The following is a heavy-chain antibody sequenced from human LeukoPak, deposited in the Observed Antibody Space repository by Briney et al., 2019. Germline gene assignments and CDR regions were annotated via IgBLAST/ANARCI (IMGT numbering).Heavy chain of an antibody. CDR2: ISSSGSTI. J-gene: IGHJ6*03. CDR3: ARRRQQLVEGIYYYYYYMDV. V-gene: IGHV3-48*03. CDR1: GFTSSSYE. Sequence: QPGGSLRLSCAASGFTSSSYEMNWVRQAPGKGLEWVSYISSSGSTIYYADSVKGRFTISRGNAKNSLYLQMNSLRAEDTAVYYCARRRQQLVEGIYYYYYYMDVWGKGTTVTVSS. D-gene: IGHD6-13*01.